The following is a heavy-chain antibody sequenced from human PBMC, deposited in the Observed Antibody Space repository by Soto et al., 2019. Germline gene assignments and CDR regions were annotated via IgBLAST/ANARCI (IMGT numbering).Heavy chain of an antibody. Sequence: SETPSLTCAVSGGSICSGGYSWSWIQQPPGKGLEWIGYIYHSGSTYYNPSLKSRVTISVDTSKNQFSLKLSSVTVADTAVYYCARDRHGDLDYWGQGTLVTVS. V-gene: IGHV4-30-2*01. CDR1: GGSICSGGYS. CDR2: IYHSGST. J-gene: IGHJ4*02. CDR3: ARDRHGDLDY. D-gene: IGHD4-17*01.